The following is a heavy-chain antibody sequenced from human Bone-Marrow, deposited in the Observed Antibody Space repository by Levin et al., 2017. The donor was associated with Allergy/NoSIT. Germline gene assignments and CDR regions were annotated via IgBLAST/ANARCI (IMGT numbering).Heavy chain of an antibody. CDR2: IKEDGSEK. CDR1: GFTFSPYW. Sequence: SGGSLRLSCAASGFTFSPYWMSWVRQAPGKGLEWVANIKEDGSEKYYGDSVKGRFTISRDNAKNSLYLQMNSLRAEDTAVYYCASGHYWSFDYWGQGTLVTVSS. J-gene: IGHJ4*02. CDR3: ASGHYWSFDY. V-gene: IGHV3-7*01. D-gene: IGHD2-15*01.